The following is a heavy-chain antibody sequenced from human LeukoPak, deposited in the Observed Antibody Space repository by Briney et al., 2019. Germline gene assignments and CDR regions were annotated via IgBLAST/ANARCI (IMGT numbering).Heavy chain of an antibody. J-gene: IGHJ5*02. CDR3: AKGKRGPNFWGSAGWFDP. CDR1: GFTFSGYA. CDR2: ISGSGGST. V-gene: IGHV3-23*01. Sequence: QAGGSLRLSCAASGFTFSGYAMSWVRQAPGKGLEWVSAISGSGGSTYYADSVKGRFTISRDNSKNTLYLQMNSLRAEDTAVYYCAKGKRGPNFWGSAGWFDPWGQGTLVTVSS. D-gene: IGHD7-27*01.